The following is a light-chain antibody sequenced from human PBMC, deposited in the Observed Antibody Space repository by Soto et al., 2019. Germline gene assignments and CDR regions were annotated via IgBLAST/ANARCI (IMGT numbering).Light chain of an antibody. CDR1: QSVRSD. CDR3: QHYNNLPLT. J-gene: IGKJ4*01. V-gene: IGKV3-15*01. CDR2: GVS. Sequence: IVMTQSPASLSIIKGKVEKISCRASQSVRSDLAWYQHKPGLAPRLLIYGVSTRATGIPVRFSGSGSGTEFTLSISSLQSEDSAIYYCQHYNNLPLTFGGGTKVDIK.